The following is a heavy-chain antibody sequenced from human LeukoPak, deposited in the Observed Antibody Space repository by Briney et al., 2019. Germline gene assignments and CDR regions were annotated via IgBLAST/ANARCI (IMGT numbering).Heavy chain of an antibody. CDR1: GGSVSSYY. CDR2: IYYSGTT. J-gene: IGHJ5*02. CDR3: ARFYDFWSAYYWFDP. Sequence: SETLSLTCTVSGGSVSSYYWSWIRQPPGKGLGWIGYIYYSGTTGYNPSLKSRLTMSVDTSKNQFSLKLNSVTAADTAIHYCARFYDFWSAYYWFDPWGQGTLVTVSS. D-gene: IGHD3-3*01. V-gene: IGHV4-59*02.